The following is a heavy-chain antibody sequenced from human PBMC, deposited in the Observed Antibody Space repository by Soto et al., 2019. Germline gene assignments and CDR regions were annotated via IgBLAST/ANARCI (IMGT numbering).Heavy chain of an antibody. CDR3: AKEITVAGDFDY. Sequence: QVQLVESGGGVVQPGRSLRLSCVASGFTFSSYGIHWVRQAPGKGLEWVAVISYDGGIQYYADSVKGRFTISRDNSKNTLYLQMDSLRPVDTAVYYCAKEITVAGDFDYWGHGTLVTVSS. CDR1: GFTFSSYG. D-gene: IGHD6-19*01. V-gene: IGHV3-30*18. CDR2: ISYDGGIQ. J-gene: IGHJ4*01.